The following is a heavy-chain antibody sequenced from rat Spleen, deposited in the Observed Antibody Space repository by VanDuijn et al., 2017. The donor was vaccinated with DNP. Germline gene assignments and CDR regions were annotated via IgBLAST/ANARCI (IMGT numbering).Heavy chain of an antibody. J-gene: IGHJ2*01. CDR2: ITYDGSRT. CDR3: ARHVLPLRVWDY. Sequence: EVQLVESGGGLVQPGRSLKLSCVASGVTFSDYNMAWVRQAPKKGLEWVATITYDGSRTYYRDSVKGRFTISRDNGKSTLYLQMDSLRSEDTATYYCARHVLPLRVWDYWGQGVMVTFSS. D-gene: IGHD1-4*01. V-gene: IGHV5S10*01. CDR1: GVTFSDYN.